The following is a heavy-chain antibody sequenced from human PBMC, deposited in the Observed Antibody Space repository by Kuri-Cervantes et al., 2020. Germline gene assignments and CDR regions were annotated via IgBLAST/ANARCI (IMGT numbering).Heavy chain of an antibody. Sequence: GGSLRLSCAASGFTFSSYAMHWVRQAPGKGLEWVAVISYDGSNKYYADSVKGRFTISRDNSKNTLYLQMNSLRAEDTAVYYCARDDRRDGYVRDVWGQGTTVTVSS. J-gene: IGHJ6*02. CDR2: ISYDGSNK. D-gene: IGHD5-24*01. CDR3: ARDDRRDGYVRDV. V-gene: IGHV3-30-3*01. CDR1: GFTFSSYA.